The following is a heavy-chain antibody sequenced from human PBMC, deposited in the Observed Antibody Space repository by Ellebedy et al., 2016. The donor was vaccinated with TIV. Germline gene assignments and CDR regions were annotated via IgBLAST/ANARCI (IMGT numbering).Heavy chain of an antibody. CDR2: ISNRDRT. CDR3: ATFNQYYTYLGV. CDR1: GDSISSSSDY. D-gene: IGHD1-14*01. V-gene: IGHV4-39*01. J-gene: IGHJ6*03. Sequence: SETLSLXXTVSGDSISSSSDYWVWIRQPPGKGLEWIGTISNRDRTDYNPSLKSRVFILVDASKNQFFLKLTSVTAADMAVYYCATFNQYYTYLGVWGKGTTVIVSS.